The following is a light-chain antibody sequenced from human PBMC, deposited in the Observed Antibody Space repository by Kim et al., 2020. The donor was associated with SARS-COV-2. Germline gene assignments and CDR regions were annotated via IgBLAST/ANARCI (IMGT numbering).Light chain of an antibody. CDR2: ATS. V-gene: IGKV1-16*02. CDR3: QQYTSMPYT. Sequence: SASGGDRVTITCRASQDISYSLAWFQQKPGKAPKPLIYATSTLHSGVPSKFSGGGFGTDFTLTITSLQPEDFATYYCQQYTSMPYTFGQGTKLEI. J-gene: IGKJ2*01. CDR1: QDISYS.